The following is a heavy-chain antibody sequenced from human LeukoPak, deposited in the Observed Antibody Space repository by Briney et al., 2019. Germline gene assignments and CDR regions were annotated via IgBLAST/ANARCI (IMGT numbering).Heavy chain of an antibody. CDR2: ITYNSGTI. CDR3: ARDSGYSYADDY. J-gene: IGHJ4*02. CDR1: GFTFRSYA. D-gene: IGHD5-18*01. V-gene: IGHV3-48*02. Sequence: GGSLRLSCAASGFTFRSYAMQWVRQAPGKGLEWVSYITYNSGTIFYADSVKGQFTISRDNAKDSLYLQMSSLRDEDTAVYYCARDSGYSYADDYWGQGTLVTVSS.